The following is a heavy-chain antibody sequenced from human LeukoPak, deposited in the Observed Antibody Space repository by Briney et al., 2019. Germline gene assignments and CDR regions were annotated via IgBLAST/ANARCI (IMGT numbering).Heavy chain of an antibody. V-gene: IGHV3-21*01. CDR3: AKDGYCSGGSCYHFDY. D-gene: IGHD2-15*01. Sequence: PGGSLRLSCAASGFTFSSYSMNWVRQAPGKGLEWVAFISSSRSYIYYADSVKGRFTISRDNSKNTLYLQMNSLRAEDTAVYYCAKDGYCSGGSCYHFDYWGQGTLVTVSS. CDR2: ISSSRSYI. CDR1: GFTFSSYS. J-gene: IGHJ4*02.